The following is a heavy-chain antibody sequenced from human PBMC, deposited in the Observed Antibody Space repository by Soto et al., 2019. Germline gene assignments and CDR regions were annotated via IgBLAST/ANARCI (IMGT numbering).Heavy chain of an antibody. CDR1: GGSISSGGYY. CDR2: IYYSGST. D-gene: IGHD3-10*01. V-gene: IGHV4-31*03. CDR3: ARGVTMVRGVIHTPYFDY. J-gene: IGHJ4*02. Sequence: QVQLQESGAGLVKPSQTLSLTCTVSGGSISSGGYYWSWIRQHPGKGLEWIGYIYYSGSTYYNPSLKSRVTIAVDTSKNQSSLKLSPVTAADTAVYYWARGVTMVRGVIHTPYFDYWGQGTLVTVSS.